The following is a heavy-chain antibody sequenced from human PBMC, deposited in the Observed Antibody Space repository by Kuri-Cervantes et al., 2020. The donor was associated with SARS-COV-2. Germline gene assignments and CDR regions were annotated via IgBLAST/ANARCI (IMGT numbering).Heavy chain of an antibody. CDR1: GYTFTDYH. V-gene: IGHV1-2*02. Sequence: ASVKVSCKASGYTFTDYHMHWVRQAPGQGPEWMGWINPKSGGTNYAQMFQGRVTMTRDTSITTAYMELTRLRSDDTAVYYCARGLGGSYYYDAFDIWGQGTMVTVSS. CDR2: INPKSGGT. CDR3: ARGLGGSYYYDAFDI. D-gene: IGHD1-26*01. J-gene: IGHJ3*02.